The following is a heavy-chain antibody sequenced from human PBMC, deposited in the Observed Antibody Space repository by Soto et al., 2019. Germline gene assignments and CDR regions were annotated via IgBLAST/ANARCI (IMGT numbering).Heavy chain of an antibody. Sequence: GESLKISCKGSGYSFTSYWIGWVRQMPGKGLEWMGIIYPGDSDTRYSPSFQGQVTISADKSISTAYLQWSSLKASDTAMYYCARHKSRQWLVLSAFEIWGQGTMVTVSS. V-gene: IGHV5-51*01. J-gene: IGHJ3*02. D-gene: IGHD6-19*01. CDR3: ARHKSRQWLVLSAFEI. CDR1: GYSFTSYW. CDR2: IYPGDSDT.